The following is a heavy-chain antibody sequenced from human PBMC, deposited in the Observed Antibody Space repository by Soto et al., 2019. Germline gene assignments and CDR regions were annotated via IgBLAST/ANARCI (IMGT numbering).Heavy chain of an antibody. D-gene: IGHD3-3*01. V-gene: IGHV1-2*04. CDR2: INPNSGGT. CDR3: ARGGDITIFGVVIISWFDP. J-gene: IGHJ5*02. Sequence: GASVKVSCKASGYTFTGYYMHWVRQAPGQGLEWMGWINPNSGGTNYAQKFQGWVTMTRDTSISTAYMELSRLRSDDTAVYYCARGGDITIFGVVIISWFDPWGQGTLVIVSS. CDR1: GYTFTGYY.